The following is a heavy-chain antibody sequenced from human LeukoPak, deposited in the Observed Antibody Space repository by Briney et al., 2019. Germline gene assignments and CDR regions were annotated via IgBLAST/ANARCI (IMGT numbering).Heavy chain of an antibody. V-gene: IGHV4-34*01. CDR2: INHSGST. CDR3: ARVILGRLGYCSSTSCPNPYGMDV. J-gene: IGHJ6*02. Sequence: SETLSLTCAVYGGSFSGYYWSWIRLPPGKGLEWIGEINHSGSTNYNPSLKSRVTISVDTSKNQFSLKLSSVTAADTAVYYCARVILGRLGYCSSTSCPNPYGMDVWGQGTTVTVSS. D-gene: IGHD2-2*01. CDR1: GGSFSGYY.